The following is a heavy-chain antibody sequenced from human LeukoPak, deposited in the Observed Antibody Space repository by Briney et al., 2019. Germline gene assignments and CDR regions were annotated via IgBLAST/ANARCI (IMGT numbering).Heavy chain of an antibody. J-gene: IGHJ5*02. CDR3: ARGEDDSSGYYSATSGWFDP. CDR2: ISSSGSTI. D-gene: IGHD3-22*01. V-gene: IGHV3-48*03. Sequence: GGSLRLSCAASGFIFSGYNMNWVRQAPGKGLEWVSYISSSGSTIYYADSVKGRFTISRDNAKNSLYLQMNSLRAEDTAVYYCARGEDDSSGYYSATSGWFDPWGQGTLVTVSS. CDR1: GFIFSGYN.